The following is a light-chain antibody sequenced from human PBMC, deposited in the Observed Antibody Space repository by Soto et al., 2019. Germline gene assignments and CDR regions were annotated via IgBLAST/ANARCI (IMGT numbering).Light chain of an antibody. CDR1: QSVSSSY. Sequence: EIVLTQSPGTLSLSPGERATLSCRASQSVSSSYLAWYQQKPGQAPRLLIYGASSRATGIPDRFSGSGSGTDFTLTMSRLEPEDFGVYYCEQYGSSLFTFGPGTKVDIK. J-gene: IGKJ3*01. CDR3: EQYGSSLFT. V-gene: IGKV3-20*01. CDR2: GAS.